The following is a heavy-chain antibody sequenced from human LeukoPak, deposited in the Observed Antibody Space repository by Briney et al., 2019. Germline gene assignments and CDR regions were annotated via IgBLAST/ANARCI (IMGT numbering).Heavy chain of an antibody. CDR2: ISTSSYYI. CDR1: GFTLRSYN. D-gene: IGHD1-26*01. Sequence: GGSLRLSCAASGFTLRSYNMHWVRQAPGKGLEWVSYISTSSYYIYYADSVKGRFTISRDVAKNSLFLQMNSLRAEDTAIYYCARDASGSSTGLIDSWGQGTLVTVSS. V-gene: IGHV3-21*01. J-gene: IGHJ4*02. CDR3: ARDASGSSTGLIDS.